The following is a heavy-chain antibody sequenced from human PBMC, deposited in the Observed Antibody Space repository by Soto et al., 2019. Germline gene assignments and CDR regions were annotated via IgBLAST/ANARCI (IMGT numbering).Heavy chain of an antibody. V-gene: IGHV1-2*02. Sequence: GASVKFSSTASEFTFTAYTLLWERQAPGQGLEWMGGINPISGRATYAQKFQGRVTMTTDTSISTAYMELSGLRSEDTAVYYCARDLNARYSAYTCAFDVWGQGTMVTVSS. D-gene: IGHD3-16*01. CDR2: INPISGRA. CDR1: EFTFTAYT. CDR3: ARDLNARYSAYTCAFDV. J-gene: IGHJ3*01.